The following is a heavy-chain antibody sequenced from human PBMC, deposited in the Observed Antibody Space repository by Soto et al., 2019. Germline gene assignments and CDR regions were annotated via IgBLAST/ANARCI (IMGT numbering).Heavy chain of an antibody. D-gene: IGHD1-1*01. CDR3: ARPLEDEVYFDY. Sequence: GASVKVSCEACGYSFTSYGISGLRQAPGQGLEWMGWISAYNGNTNYAQKLQGRVTMTTDTSTSTAYMELRSLRSDDTAVYYCARPLEDEVYFDYWGQGTLVTVSS. V-gene: IGHV1-18*01. J-gene: IGHJ4*02. CDR1: GYSFTSYG. CDR2: ISAYNGNT.